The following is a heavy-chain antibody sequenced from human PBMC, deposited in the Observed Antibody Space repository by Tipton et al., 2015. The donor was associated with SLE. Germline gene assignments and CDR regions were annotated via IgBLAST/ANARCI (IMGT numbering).Heavy chain of an antibody. CDR2: IYYSGST. Sequence: LRLSCAASGFTFSSYSMNWVRQAPGKGLEWIGSIYYSGSTYYNPSLKSRVTISVDTSKNQFSLKLSSVTAADTAVYYCAKEGGSESHDGFDIWGQGTMVTVSS. D-gene: IGHD3-10*01. J-gene: IGHJ3*02. CDR3: AKEGGSESHDGFDI. CDR1: GFTFSSYS. V-gene: IGHV4-39*07.